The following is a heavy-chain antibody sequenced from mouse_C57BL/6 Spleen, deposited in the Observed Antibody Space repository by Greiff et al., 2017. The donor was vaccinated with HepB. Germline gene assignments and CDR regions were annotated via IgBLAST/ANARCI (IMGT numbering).Heavy chain of an antibody. CDR2: INPYNGGT. CDR3: ARSSGYFDY. CDR1: GYTFTDYY. V-gene: IGHV1-19*01. Sequence: EVKLQQSGPVLVKPGASVKMSCKASGYTFTDYYMNWVKQSHGKSLEWIGVINPYNGGTSYNQKFKGKATLTVDKSSSTAYMELNSLTSEYSAVYYCARSSGYFDYWGQGTTLTVSS. J-gene: IGHJ2*01.